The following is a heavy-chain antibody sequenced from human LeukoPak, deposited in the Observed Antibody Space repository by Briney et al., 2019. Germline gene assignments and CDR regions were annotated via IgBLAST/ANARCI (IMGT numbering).Heavy chain of an antibody. CDR2: IYYSGST. D-gene: IGHD5-18*01. CDR3: ARDLPALVPVY. V-gene: IGHV4-30-4*01. CDR1: GGSISSGDYY. Sequence: PSQTLSLTCIVSGGSISSGDYYWSWIRQPPGKGLEWIGYIYYSGSTYYNPTLKSRVTISVDTSNNQFSLKLSSVTAADTAVYYCARDLPALVPVYWGQGTLVTVSS. J-gene: IGHJ4*02.